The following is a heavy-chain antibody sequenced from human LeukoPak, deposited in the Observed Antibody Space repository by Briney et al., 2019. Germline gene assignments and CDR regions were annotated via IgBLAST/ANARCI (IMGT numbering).Heavy chain of an antibody. CDR3: VKSAGKDGYRDVFDI. CDR2: ITKSGDQT. D-gene: IGHD5-24*01. CDR1: GITFSNSA. V-gene: IGHV3-23*01. J-gene: IGHJ3*02. Sequence: GGSLRLSCVPSGITFSNSALSWVRQAPGKGLEWVSTITKSGDQTHYADSVRGLFTISRDIFKNTLYLQMNSLRAEDTAVYHCVKSAGKDGYRDVFDIWGQGTVVTVSS.